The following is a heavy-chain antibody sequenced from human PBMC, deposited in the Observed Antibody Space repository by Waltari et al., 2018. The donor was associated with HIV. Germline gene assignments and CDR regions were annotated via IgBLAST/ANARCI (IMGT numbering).Heavy chain of an antibody. V-gene: IGHV3-21*01. J-gene: IGHJ3*02. D-gene: IGHD7-27*01. CDR3: ARVTNWGSGAFDI. Sequence: EVQLVESGGGLVKPGGSLGPPCAASGFPFGCFRCNLCAQSPGKGLEWVSSISSSSSYIYYADSVKGRFTISRDNAKNSLYLQMNSLRAEDTAVYYCARVTNWGSGAFDIWGQGTMVTVSS. CDR2: ISSSSSYI. CDR1: GFPFGCFR.